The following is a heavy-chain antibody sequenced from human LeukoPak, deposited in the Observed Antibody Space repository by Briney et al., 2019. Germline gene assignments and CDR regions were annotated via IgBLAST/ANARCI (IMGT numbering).Heavy chain of an antibody. V-gene: IGHV1-8*01. CDR3: ARGDYDILTGYYLYYFDY. CDR2: MNPNSGNT. CDR1: GYTFTSYD. D-gene: IGHD3-9*01. Sequence: GASVKVSCKASGYTFTSYDINWVRQATRQGLEWMGWMNPNSGNTGYAQKFQGRVSMTRNTSISTAYMELSSLRSEDTAVYYCARGDYDILTGYYLYYFDYWGQGTLVTVSS. J-gene: IGHJ4*02.